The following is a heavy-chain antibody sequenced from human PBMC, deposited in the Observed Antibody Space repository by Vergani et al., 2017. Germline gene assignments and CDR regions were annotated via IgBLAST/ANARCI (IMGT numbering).Heavy chain of an antibody. D-gene: IGHD3-9*01. V-gene: IGHV4-39*01. CDR1: GGSITSRCYY. J-gene: IGHJ4*02. CDR3: ARTESFILRYFHLAL. Sequence: QLHLQESGPGLVKPSETLSLTCTVSGGSITSRCYYWGWIRQPPGKGLEGIGNIYHSGGAYYNPSLKGRVTISVDTSKNQFSLEVTSVTAADTAIYFCARTESFILRYFHLALWGQGTLVTVSS. CDR2: IYHSGGA.